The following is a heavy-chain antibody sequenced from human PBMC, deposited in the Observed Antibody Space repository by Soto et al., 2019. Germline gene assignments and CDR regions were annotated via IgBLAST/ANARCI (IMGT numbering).Heavy chain of an antibody. CDR2: IYNSGST. CDR1: GGSISSYY. J-gene: IGHJ6*03. Sequence: SETLSLTCTVSGGSISSYYWSWIRQPPGKGLEWIGYIYNSGSTNYNPSLKSRVTISIDTSKNQFSLKLGSVTAADTAVYYCARILGGYCSSTSCYNSYYYYYMDVWGKGTTVTVSS. V-gene: IGHV4-59*01. D-gene: IGHD2-2*02. CDR3: ARILGGYCSSTSCYNSYYYYYMDV.